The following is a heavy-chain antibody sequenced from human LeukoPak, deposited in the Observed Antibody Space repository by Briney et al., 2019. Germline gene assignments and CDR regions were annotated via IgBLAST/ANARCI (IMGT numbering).Heavy chain of an antibody. CDR3: ARHRGTIRKYYYDSSGLNWFDP. V-gene: IGHV4-59*08. D-gene: IGHD3-22*01. CDR2: TYYSGST. CDR1: GGSISSYY. Sequence: SETLSLTCTVSGGSISSYYWSWIRQPPGKGLEWIGYTYYSGSTNYNPSLKSRVTISVDTSKNQFSLKLSSVTAADTAVYYCARHRGTIRKYYYDSSGLNWFDPWGQGTLVTVSS. J-gene: IGHJ5*02.